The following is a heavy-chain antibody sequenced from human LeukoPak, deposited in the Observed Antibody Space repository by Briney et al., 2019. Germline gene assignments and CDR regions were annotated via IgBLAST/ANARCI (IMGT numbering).Heavy chain of an antibody. CDR2: IYYSGST. Sequence: SETLSLTCTVSGGSVSSGSYHWSWIRQPPGKGLEWVGNIYYSGSTNDNPSLESRVTISLDTSKNQFSLKLSSVTDADTAVYYCARAVTARVTLGRSLSGMDVWGQGTTVTVSS. CDR1: GGSVSSGSYH. CDR3: ARAVTARVTLGRSLSGMDV. D-gene: IGHD5-18*01. V-gene: IGHV4-61*01. J-gene: IGHJ6*02.